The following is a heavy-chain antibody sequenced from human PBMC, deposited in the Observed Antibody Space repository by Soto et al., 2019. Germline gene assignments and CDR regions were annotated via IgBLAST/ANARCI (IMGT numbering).Heavy chain of an antibody. CDR1: GFTFSSYA. CDR3: ARDHAYYYDSSGYYYVQGAFDI. Sequence: QVQLVESGGGVVQPGRSLRLSCAASGFTFSSYAMHWVRQAPGKGLEWVAVISYDGSNKYYADSVKGRFTISRDNSKNTLYMQMNSLRAEDTAVYYCARDHAYYYDSSGYYYVQGAFDIWGHGTMVTVSS. J-gene: IGHJ3*02. V-gene: IGHV3-30-3*01. CDR2: ISYDGSNK. D-gene: IGHD3-22*01.